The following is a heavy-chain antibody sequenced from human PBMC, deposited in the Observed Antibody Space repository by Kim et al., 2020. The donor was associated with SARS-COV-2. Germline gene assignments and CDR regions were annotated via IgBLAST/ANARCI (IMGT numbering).Heavy chain of an antibody. CDR2: ST. J-gene: IGHJ4*02. CDR3: AKGPGIAEVY. V-gene: IGHV3-23*01. D-gene: IGHD6-13*01. Sequence: STDYADYVKGRFTIARDNSKNTLYLQMNSLRAEDTAVYYCAKGPGIAEVYWGQGTLVTVSS.